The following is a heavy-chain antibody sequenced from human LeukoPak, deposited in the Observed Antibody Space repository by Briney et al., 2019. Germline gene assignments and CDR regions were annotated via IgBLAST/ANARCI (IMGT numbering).Heavy chain of an antibody. CDR2: ISSSGKA. CDR1: GGSITTTDFD. CDR3: ARFKGGTGFDY. D-gene: IGHD1-26*01. V-gene: IGHV4-39*01. J-gene: IGHJ4*02. Sequence: SETLSLTCAVSGGSITTTDFDWASIRQPPGQGFEWIATISSSGKAYYYPSLMSRVTISVDTSKNQFSLDVTSVTAADTGLFYCARFKGGTGFDYWGRGILVIVS.